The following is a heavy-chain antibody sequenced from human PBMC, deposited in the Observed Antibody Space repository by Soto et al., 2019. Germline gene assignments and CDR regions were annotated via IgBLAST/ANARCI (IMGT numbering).Heavy chain of an antibody. CDR3: ATGYHGGKVLGWYYYYGMDV. J-gene: IGHJ6*02. CDR2: FDPEDGET. Sequence: GASVKVSCKVSGYTLTELSMHWVRQAPGKGLEWMGGFDPEDGETIYAQKFQGRVTMTEDTSTDTAYMELSSLRSEDTAVYYCATGYHGGKVLGWYYYYGMDVWGQGTTVTVSS. V-gene: IGHV1-24*01. CDR1: GYTLTELS. D-gene: IGHD2-15*01.